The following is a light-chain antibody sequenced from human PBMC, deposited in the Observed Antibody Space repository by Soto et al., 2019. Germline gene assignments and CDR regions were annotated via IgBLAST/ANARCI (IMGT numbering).Light chain of an antibody. V-gene: IGKV3-11*01. CDR1: QSVSSS. J-gene: IGKJ3*01. CDR2: DAS. Sequence: DIELTQSPATLSLSPGERATLSCRASQSVSSSLAWFQQKPGQAPRLLIYDASERATGIPARFSGSGSGTDFTLTISSLEPEDFAIYYCQQRSNWPQFTFGPGTKVDIK. CDR3: QQRSNWPQFT.